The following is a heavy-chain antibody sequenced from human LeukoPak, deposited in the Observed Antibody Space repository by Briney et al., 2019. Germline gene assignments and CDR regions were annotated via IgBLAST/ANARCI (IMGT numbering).Heavy chain of an antibody. J-gene: IGHJ5*02. CDR2: IYYGGST. D-gene: IGHD2-8*02. CDR1: GGSISSSSYY. Sequence: PSETLSLTCTVSGGSISSSSYYWGWIRQPPGKGLEWIGSIYYGGSTYYNPSLKSRVTISVDTSKNQFSLKLSSVTAADTAVYYCARDGLLGFHVGWFDPWGQGTLVTVSS. CDR3: ARDGLLGFHVGWFDP. V-gene: IGHV4-39*07.